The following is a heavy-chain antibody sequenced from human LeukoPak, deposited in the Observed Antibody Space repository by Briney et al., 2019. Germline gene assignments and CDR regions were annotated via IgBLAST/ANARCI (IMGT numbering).Heavy chain of an antibody. V-gene: IGHV1-3*01. CDR2: INAGNGNT. J-gene: IGHJ3*02. Sequence: APVKVSCKAPGYTFTSYAMHWVRQAPGQRLEWMGWINAGNGNTKYSQEFQGRVTITRDTSASTAYMELSRLRSDDTAVYYCALDPSDQGAFDIWGQGTMVTVSS. D-gene: IGHD1-1*01. CDR1: GYTFTSYA. CDR3: ALDPSDQGAFDI.